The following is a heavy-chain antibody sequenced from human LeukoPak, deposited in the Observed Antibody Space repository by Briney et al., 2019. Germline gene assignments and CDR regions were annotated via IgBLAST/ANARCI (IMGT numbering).Heavy chain of an antibody. CDR3: TAQGGWYIDY. J-gene: IGHJ4*02. Sequence: SETLPLTCTVSGDSINSNNYYWGWIRQPPGKGLEWIGSIYDSGSTYYNPSLKSRVTISVDTSKNQFTLKLNSMTAADTAVYYCTAQGGWYIDYWGQGTLVTVSS. D-gene: IGHD6-19*01. CDR2: IYDSGST. CDR1: GDSINSNNYY. V-gene: IGHV4-39*06.